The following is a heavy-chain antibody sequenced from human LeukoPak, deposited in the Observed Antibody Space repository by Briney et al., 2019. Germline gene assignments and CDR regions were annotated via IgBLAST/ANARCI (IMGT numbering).Heavy chain of an antibody. CDR3: ARALSRDGYNLVPDEADAFDI. CDR1: GGSISSSSYY. CDR2: IYYSGST. Sequence: SETLSLTCTVSGGSISSSSYYWGWIRQPPGKGLEWIGSIYYSGSTYYNPSLKSRVTISVDTSKNQFSLKLSSVTAADTAVYYCARALSRDGYNLVPDEADAFDIWGQGTMVTVSS. D-gene: IGHD5-24*01. J-gene: IGHJ3*02. V-gene: IGHV4-39*07.